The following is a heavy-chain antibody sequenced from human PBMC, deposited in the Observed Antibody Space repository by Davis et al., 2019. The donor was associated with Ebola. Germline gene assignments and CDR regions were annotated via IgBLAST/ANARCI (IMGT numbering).Heavy chain of an antibody. CDR1: GGTFSSYA. Sequence: AASVKVSCKASGGTFSSYAISWVRQAPGQGLEWMGGIIPIFGTANYAQKFQGRVTITADESTSTAYMELSSLRSEDTAVHYCARGYCSGGSCPNDYWGQGTLVTVSS. V-gene: IGHV1-69*13. J-gene: IGHJ4*02. CDR3: ARGYCSGGSCPNDY. D-gene: IGHD2-15*01. CDR2: IIPIFGTA.